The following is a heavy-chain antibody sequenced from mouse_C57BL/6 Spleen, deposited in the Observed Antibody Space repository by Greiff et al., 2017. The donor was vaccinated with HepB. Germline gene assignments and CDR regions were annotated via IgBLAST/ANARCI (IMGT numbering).Heavy chain of an antibody. CDR3: AIGTSFDN. Sequence: QVQLQQSGAELVRPGTSVKVSCKASGYAFTNYLIEWVKQRPGKGLEWIGVINPGSGGTNYNEKFKGKATLTADKSSSTAYMQLSSLTSEDSAVYFCAIGTSFDNWGQGTTLTVSS. CDR2: INPGSGGT. D-gene: IGHD5-1*01. CDR1: GYAFTNYL. J-gene: IGHJ2*01. V-gene: IGHV1-54*01.